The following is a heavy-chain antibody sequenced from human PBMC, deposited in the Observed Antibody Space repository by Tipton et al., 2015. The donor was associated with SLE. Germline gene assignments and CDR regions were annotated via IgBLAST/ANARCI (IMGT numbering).Heavy chain of an antibody. CDR3: ARGKDYDFWSGYYRRDASDI. V-gene: IGHV4-34*01. CDR2: INHSGST. CDR1: GGSFSGYY. J-gene: IGHJ3*02. D-gene: IGHD3-3*01. Sequence: LSLTCAVYGGSFSGYYWSWIRQPPGKGLEWIGEINHSGSTNYNPSLKSRVTISIDTSKNQFSLKLSSVTAADTSVYYCARGKDYDFWSGYYRRDASDIWGQGTMVTVSS.